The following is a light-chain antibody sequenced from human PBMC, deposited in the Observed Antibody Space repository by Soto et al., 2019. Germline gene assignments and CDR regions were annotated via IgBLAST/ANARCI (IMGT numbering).Light chain of an antibody. CDR2: GVS. CDR1: QTVYNN. Sequence: VMTQSPATLSVSPGERATLFCRASQTVYNNYLAWYQQKPGQAPRLLIYGVSARATGVPARFSGSRSGTEYTLTITSLQSEDFAVYYCQQYTNWPITFGQGTRLEIK. CDR3: QQYTNWPIT. J-gene: IGKJ5*01. V-gene: IGKV3-15*01.